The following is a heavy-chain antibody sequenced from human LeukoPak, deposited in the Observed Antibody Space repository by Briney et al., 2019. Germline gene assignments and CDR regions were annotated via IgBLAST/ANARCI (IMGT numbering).Heavy chain of an antibody. CDR2: INPNSGGT. D-gene: IGHD3-10*01. Sequence: ASVKVSCKASGYTFTGYYMHWVRQAPGQGLEWMGWINPNSGGTNYAQKFQGRVTMTRDTSISTAYMELSRLRSDDTAVYYCARVKGLWFGELYLWGQGTLVTVSS. CDR1: GYTFTGYY. V-gene: IGHV1-2*02. CDR3: ARVKGLWFGELYL. J-gene: IGHJ4*02.